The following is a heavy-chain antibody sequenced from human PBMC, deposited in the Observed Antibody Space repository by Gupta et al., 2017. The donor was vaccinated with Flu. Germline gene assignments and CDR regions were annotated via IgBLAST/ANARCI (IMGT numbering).Heavy chain of an antibody. Sequence: EVQLVESGGGLVQPGRSLRLSCAASGFTFDDYAMHWVRQVPGKGLEWVSGISWNSGSIGYADSVKGRFTISRDNAKNSLYLQMNSLRAEDTALYYCAKDRAISDDAFDIWGQGTMVTVSS. V-gene: IGHV3-9*01. CDR2: ISWNSGSI. CDR1: GFTFDDYA. D-gene: IGHD5-12*01. CDR3: AKDRAISDDAFDI. J-gene: IGHJ3*02.